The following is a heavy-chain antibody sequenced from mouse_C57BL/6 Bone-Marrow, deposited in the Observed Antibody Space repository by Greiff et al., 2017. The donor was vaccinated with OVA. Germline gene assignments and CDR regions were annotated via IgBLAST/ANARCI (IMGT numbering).Heavy chain of an antibody. J-gene: IGHJ4*01. CDR2: IWTGGGT. V-gene: IGHV2-9-1*01. Sequence: VLLVESGPGLVAPSQSLSITCTVSGFSLTSYAISWVRQPPGKGLEWLGVIWTGGGTNYYSALKSRLSISKDNSNSQVFLQLNSLQTEDTARYSCARKRDGSYAVDYWGQGASVTGSS. D-gene: IGHD3-3*01. CDR3: ARKRDGSYAVDY. CDR1: GFSLTSYA.